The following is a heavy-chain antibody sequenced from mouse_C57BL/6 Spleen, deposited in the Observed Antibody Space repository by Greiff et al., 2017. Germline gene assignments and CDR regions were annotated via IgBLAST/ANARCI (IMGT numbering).Heavy chain of an antibody. V-gene: IGHV2-2*01. J-gene: IGHJ4*01. D-gene: IGHD1-1*01. CDR3: ARNKITTVVAEYYYAMDY. Sequence: QVQLQQSGPGLVQPSQSLSITCTVSGFSLTSYGVHWVRQSPGKGLEWLGVIWSGGSTDYNAAFISRLSISKDNSKSQVFFKMNSLQADDTAIYYCARNKITTVVAEYYYAMDYWGQGTSVTVSS. CDR2: IWSGGST. CDR1: GFSLTSYG.